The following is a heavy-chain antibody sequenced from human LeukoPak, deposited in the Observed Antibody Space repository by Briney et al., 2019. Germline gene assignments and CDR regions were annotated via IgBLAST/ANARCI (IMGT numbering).Heavy chain of an antibody. CDR3: AREGYCSGGSCYPYFDY. CDR1: GFTFSSYA. CDR2: ISYDGSNK. D-gene: IGHD2-15*01. V-gene: IGHV3-30*04. J-gene: IGHJ4*02. Sequence: PGGSLRLSCAASGFTFSSYAMHWVRQAPGQGLEWVAVISYDGSNKYYADSVKGRFTISRDNSKNTLYLQMNSLRAEDTAVYYCAREGYCSGGSCYPYFDYWGQGTLVTVSS.